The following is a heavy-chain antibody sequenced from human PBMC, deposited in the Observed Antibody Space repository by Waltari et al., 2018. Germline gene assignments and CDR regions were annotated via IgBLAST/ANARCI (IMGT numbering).Heavy chain of an antibody. J-gene: IGHJ6*02. V-gene: IGHV3-53*01. Sequence: EVQLVESGGGLIQPGGSLRLSCAASGFTVSSNYMRWVRQAPGKGLEWVSVIYSGGSTYYADSVKGRFTISRDNSKNTLYLQMNSLRAEDTAVYYCARGSKHYYYGMDVWGQGTTVTVSS. CDR2: IYSGGST. CDR1: GFTVSSNY. CDR3: ARGSKHYYYGMDV.